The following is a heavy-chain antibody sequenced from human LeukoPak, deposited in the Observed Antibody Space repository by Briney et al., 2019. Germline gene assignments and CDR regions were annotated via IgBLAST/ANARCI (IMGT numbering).Heavy chain of an antibody. D-gene: IGHD6-19*01. V-gene: IGHV3-20*04. CDR2: INWNGGST. CDR3: ARRSSGWFRARDQYYFDY. CDR1: GFTFDDYG. Sequence: GGSLRLSSAASGFTFDDYGMSWVRQAPGKGLEWVSGINWNGGSTGYADSVKGRFTISRDNAKNSLYLQMNSLRAEDTALYYCARRSSGWFRARDQYYFDYWGQGTLVTVSS. J-gene: IGHJ4*02.